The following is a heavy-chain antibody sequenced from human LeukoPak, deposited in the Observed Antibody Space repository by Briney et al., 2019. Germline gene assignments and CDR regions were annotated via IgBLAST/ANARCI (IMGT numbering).Heavy chain of an antibody. Sequence: GGSLRLSCAASGFTFSSYAMSWVRQAPGRGLEWVSAISGSGGSTYYADSVKGRFTISRDNSKNTLYLQMNSLRAEDTAVYYCAKGGLWFGELIDSWGQGTLVTVSS. CDR1: GFTFSSYA. V-gene: IGHV3-23*01. D-gene: IGHD3-10*01. CDR3: AKGGLWFGELIDS. J-gene: IGHJ4*02. CDR2: ISGSGGST.